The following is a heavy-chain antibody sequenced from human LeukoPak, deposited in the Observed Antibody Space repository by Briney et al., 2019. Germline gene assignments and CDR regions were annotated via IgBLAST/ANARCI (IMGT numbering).Heavy chain of an antibody. CDR3: ARDRGGLGY. CDR2: IYYSGST. V-gene: IGHV4-39*07. D-gene: IGHD3-10*01. CDR1: GGSISSSSYY. J-gene: IGHJ4*02. Sequence: SETLSLTCTVSGGSISSSSYYWGWIRQPPGKGLEWIGSIYYSGSTYYNPSLKSRVTISVDTSKNQFSLKLSSVTAADTAVYYCARDRGGLGYWGQGTLVTVSS.